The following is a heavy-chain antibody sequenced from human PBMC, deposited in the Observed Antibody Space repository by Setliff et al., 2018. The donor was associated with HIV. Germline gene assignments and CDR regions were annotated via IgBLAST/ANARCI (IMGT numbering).Heavy chain of an antibody. V-gene: IGHV4-4*02. D-gene: IGHD3-10*01. CDR1: GGSITSSHW. J-gene: IGHJ2*01. Sequence: PSETLSLTCAVSGGSITSSHWWVRQPPGKGLEWIGEINHSIATKYKSSLKSRVSISVDRSKKQLSLKLSSVTAADTAVYYCARQVDSMVRGVRALAHFDLWGRGTLVTVSS. CDR3: ARQVDSMVRGVRALAHFDL. CDR2: INHSIAT.